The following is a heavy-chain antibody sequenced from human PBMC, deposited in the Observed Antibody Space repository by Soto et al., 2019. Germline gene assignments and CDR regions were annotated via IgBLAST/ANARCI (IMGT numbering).Heavy chain of an antibody. CDR3: ARGYYFDSSGYGSNLFDP. J-gene: IGHJ5*02. CDR2: INSDGSST. Sequence: EVQLVESGGGLVQPGGSLRLSCAASGFTFSSYWMHWVRQAPGKGLVWVSRINSDGSSTSYADSVKGRFTISSDNAKNTLYLQMNSLRAEDTAVYYCARGYYFDSSGYGSNLFDPWGQGTLVAVCS. V-gene: IGHV3-74*01. CDR1: GFTFSSYW. D-gene: IGHD3-22*01.